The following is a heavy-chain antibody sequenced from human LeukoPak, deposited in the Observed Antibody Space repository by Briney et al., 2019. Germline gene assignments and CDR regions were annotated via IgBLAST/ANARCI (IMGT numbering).Heavy chain of an antibody. Sequence: GGSLRLSCEASGFTFSSYAMSWVRQAPGKGLAWVSVISSSADSTYYADSVKGRFTISRDNSKNTLYLQMNNLRAEDTAVYYCAKPLEKYTYGGNFDYWGQGILVTVSS. J-gene: IGHJ4*02. CDR1: GFTFSSYA. V-gene: IGHV3-23*01. CDR3: AKPLEKYTYGGNFDY. CDR2: ISSSADST. D-gene: IGHD4-23*01.